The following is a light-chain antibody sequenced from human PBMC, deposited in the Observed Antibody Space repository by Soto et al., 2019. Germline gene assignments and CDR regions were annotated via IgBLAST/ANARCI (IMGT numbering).Light chain of an antibody. CDR3: QQRSNWPPET. J-gene: IGKJ4*01. Sequence: EIVLTQSPATLSLSPGERATLSCRASQRVSSYLAWYQQKPGQAPRLLTYDASNSATGIPARFSGSGSATDITLTMSSPEHEDCAGYDCQQRSNWPPETFGGGTKVEIK. CDR2: DAS. CDR1: QRVSSY. V-gene: IGKV3-11*01.